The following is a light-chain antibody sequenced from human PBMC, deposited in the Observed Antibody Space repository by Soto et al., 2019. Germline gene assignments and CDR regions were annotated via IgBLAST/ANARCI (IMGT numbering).Light chain of an antibody. Sequence: QSALTQPASVSGSPGQSITISCTGTSSDVGGYDYVSWYQQHPGKAPKLMIYDVTNRPSGVSTRFSASKSGNTASLTISGLQAEDEADYYCCSFSSITTRLFGGGTKLT. V-gene: IGLV2-14*03. J-gene: IGLJ2*01. CDR3: CSFSSITTRL. CDR2: DVT. CDR1: SSDVGGYDY.